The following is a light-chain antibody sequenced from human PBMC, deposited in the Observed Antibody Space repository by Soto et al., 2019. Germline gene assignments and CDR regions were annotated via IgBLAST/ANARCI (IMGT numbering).Light chain of an antibody. CDR3: QQYGSSPSIT. V-gene: IGKV3-20*01. CDR1: QSVSSSS. Sequence: EIVLTQSPGTLSLSPGERATLSCRASQSVSSSSLAWYQQKPGQAPRPLIYGASSRATDIPDRFSGSGSGTDFTLTISTLEPEDFAVYYCQQYGSSPSITFGQGTRLEIK. CDR2: GAS. J-gene: IGKJ5*01.